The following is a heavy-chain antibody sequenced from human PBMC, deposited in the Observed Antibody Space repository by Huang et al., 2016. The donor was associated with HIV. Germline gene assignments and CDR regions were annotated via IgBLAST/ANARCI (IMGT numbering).Heavy chain of an antibody. D-gene: IGHD6-19*01. CDR2: VNHGGST. Sequence: QVQLYQWGAGPLRPSETLSLTCGVSGGSLHGYYWNWLRQSPVRGLEWIGEVNHGGSTKHNPALKSRVTISVDASKIQFSLNLTSVTATDTADYYCATSRSGSGWFLDIWGRGTLVSVS. V-gene: IGHV4-34*01. CDR3: ATSRSGSGWFLDI. CDR1: GGSLHGYY. J-gene: IGHJ2*01.